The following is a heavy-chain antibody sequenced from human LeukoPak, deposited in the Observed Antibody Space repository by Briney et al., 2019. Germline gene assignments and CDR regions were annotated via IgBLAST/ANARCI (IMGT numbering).Heavy chain of an antibody. V-gene: IGHV3-21*01. CDR1: GFTFSSYS. CDR2: IRSSSSYI. CDR3: ARKLRYFDWLSDYRYYFDY. D-gene: IGHD3-9*01. Sequence: GGSLRLSCAASGFTFSSYSMNWVRQAPGKGLEWVSSIRSSSSYIYYADSVKGRFTISRDNAKNSLYLQMNSLRAEDTAVYYCARKLRYFDWLSDYRYYFDYWGQGTLVTVSS. J-gene: IGHJ4*02.